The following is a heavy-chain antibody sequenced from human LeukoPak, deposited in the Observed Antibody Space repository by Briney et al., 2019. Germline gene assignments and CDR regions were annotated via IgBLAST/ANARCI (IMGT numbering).Heavy chain of an antibody. D-gene: IGHD3-16*01. Sequence: SETLSLTCTVSGGSISSYYWNWIRQPPGKGLEWIGYIYYSGSTNYNPSLKSRVTISADTSKSQFSLKLSSVTAADTAVYYCARGAVGAFDIWGQGTMVTVSS. CDR3: ARGAVGAFDI. V-gene: IGHV4-59*12. J-gene: IGHJ3*02. CDR1: GGSISSYY. CDR2: IYYSGST.